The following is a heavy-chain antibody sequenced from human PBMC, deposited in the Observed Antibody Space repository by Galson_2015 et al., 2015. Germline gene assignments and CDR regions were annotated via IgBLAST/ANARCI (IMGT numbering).Heavy chain of an antibody. J-gene: IGHJ4*02. V-gene: IGHV3-21*01. CDR3: ARDLPGDYEIWEAQTLDY. Sequence: SLRLSCAASGFTFSSYRMNWVRQAPGKGLEWVSSISSSSSYIYYADSVKGRFTISRDNAKNSLYLQMNSLRAEDTAVYYCARDLPGDYEIWEAQTLDYWGQGTLVTVSS. CDR1: GFTFSSYR. D-gene: IGHD4-17*01. CDR2: ISSSSSYI.